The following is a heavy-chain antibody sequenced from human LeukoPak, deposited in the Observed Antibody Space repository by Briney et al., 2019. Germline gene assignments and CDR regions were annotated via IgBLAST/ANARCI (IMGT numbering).Heavy chain of an antibody. D-gene: IGHD1-1*01. CDR1: GYSFTSYW. V-gene: IGHV5-51*01. CDR2: IYPGDSDT. CDR3: VKHAVSAWPGHFDS. J-gene: IGHJ4*02. Sequence: GESLKISCKGSGYSFTSYWIGWVRQMPGKGLEWMGIIYPGDSDTRYSPSFQGQVTISADKSISTAYLQWSSLKASDTAMYYCVKHAVSAWPGHFDSWGQGTLVIVSS.